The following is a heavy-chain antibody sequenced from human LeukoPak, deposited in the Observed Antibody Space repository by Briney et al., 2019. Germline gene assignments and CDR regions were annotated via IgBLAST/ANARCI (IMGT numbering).Heavy chain of an antibody. CDR2: IYYSGST. CDR1: VGSISSYY. J-gene: IGHJ6*03. V-gene: IGHV4-59*01. CDR3: ARSYNYYYMDV. Sequence: PSETLSLTCTVSVGSISSYYWSWIRQPPGKGLEWIGYIYYSGSTNYNPSLKSRVTISVDTSKNQFSLKLSSVTAADTAVYYCARSYNYYYMDVWGKGTTVTVSS.